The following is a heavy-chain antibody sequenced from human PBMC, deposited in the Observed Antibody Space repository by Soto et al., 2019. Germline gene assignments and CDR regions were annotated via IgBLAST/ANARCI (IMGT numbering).Heavy chain of an antibody. D-gene: IGHD1-26*01. CDR2: IYYSGTT. V-gene: IGHV4-28*01. CDR1: GYSISSSNW. Sequence: SETLSLTCAVSGYSISSSNWWGWIRQPPGKGLKWIGYIYYSGTTYYNPSLKSRVTMSVDTSKNQFSMKLTSVTAVDTAVYYCARREIQGPIDYWGQGTLVTVSS. CDR3: ARREIQGPIDY. J-gene: IGHJ4*02.